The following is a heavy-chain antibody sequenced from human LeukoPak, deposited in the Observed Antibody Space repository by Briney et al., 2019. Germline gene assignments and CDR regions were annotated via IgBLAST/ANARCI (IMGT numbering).Heavy chain of an antibody. J-gene: IGHJ3*02. CDR1: GYTFIGSY. CDR3: ARGGRRVRNAFDI. CDR2: IDPNSGGT. V-gene: IGHV1-2*02. D-gene: IGHD3-16*01. Sequence: APVKVSCKASGYTFIGSYVHWVRQAPGQGLEGMGWIDPNSGGTNSAQKFQGRVTMTRDTSISTAYMELSRLRSDDTAVYYCARGGRRVRNAFDIWGQGTMVTVSS.